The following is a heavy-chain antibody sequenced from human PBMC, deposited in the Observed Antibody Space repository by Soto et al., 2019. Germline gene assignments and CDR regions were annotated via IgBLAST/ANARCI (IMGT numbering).Heavy chain of an antibody. CDR2: ISGSGGAT. V-gene: IGHV3-23*01. D-gene: IGHD3-10*01. CDR1: GFTFSSYA. J-gene: IGHJ2*01. CDR3: AKDLGPHVRSHYPYWYFDV. Sequence: EVQLLESGGGLVQPGGSLSLSCAASGFTFSSYAMSWVRQTPGKGLEWVAGISGSGGATYYADAVKGRLTISRDKSNNTLYLQMNSLRAEDTAVYYCAKDLGPHVRSHYPYWYFDVWCRGTLVTVSS.